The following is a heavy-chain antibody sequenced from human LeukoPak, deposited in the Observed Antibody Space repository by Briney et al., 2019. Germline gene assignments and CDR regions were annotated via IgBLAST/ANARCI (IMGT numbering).Heavy chain of an antibody. CDR1: GFTFSSYG. CDR2: ISGSVGST. Sequence: PGGSLRLSCAASGFTFSSYGMSWVRQAPGKGLEWVSAISGSVGSTYYADSVKGRFTISRDNSKNTLYLQMNSLRAEDAAVYYCAKGHRAGSWYSDYYYYMDVWGKGNTVTISS. D-gene: IGHD6-13*01. J-gene: IGHJ6*03. V-gene: IGHV3-23*01. CDR3: AKGHRAGSWYSDYYYYMDV.